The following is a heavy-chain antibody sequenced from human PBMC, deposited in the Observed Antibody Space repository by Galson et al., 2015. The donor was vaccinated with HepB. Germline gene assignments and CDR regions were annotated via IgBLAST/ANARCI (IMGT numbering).Heavy chain of an antibody. CDR1: GYSFTSYW. D-gene: IGHD3-22*01. V-gene: IGHV5-10-1*01. J-gene: IGHJ5*02. Sequence: QSGAEVKKPGESLRISCKGSGYSFTSYWISWVRQMPGKGLEWMGRIDPSDSYTNYSPSFQGHVTISADKSISTAYLQWSSLKASDTATYYCARRQTYYYDSSGLTEGWFDPWGQGTLVAVSS. CDR3: ARRQTYYYDSSGLTEGWFDP. CDR2: IDPSDSYT.